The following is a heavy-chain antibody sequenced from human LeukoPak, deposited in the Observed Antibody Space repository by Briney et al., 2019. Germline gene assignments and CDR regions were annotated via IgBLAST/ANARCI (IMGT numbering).Heavy chain of an antibody. CDR1: GVTFRSDA. V-gene: IGHV3-64D*06. CDR3: VKAAGCGSSCYIIDF. Sequence: GCLRLSRAASGVTFRSDAFHWGRQAPGKGLEHVSLISSNGDSTYYADSVKGRFTISRDNSKNTLYLQMNSLRPEDTAVYYCVKAAGCGSSCYIIDFWGQGTLVTVSS. CDR2: ISSNGDST. D-gene: IGHD3-22*01. J-gene: IGHJ4*02.